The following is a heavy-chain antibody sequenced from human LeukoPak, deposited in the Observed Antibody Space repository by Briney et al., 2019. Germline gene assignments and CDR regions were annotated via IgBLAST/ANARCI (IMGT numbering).Heavy chain of an antibody. CDR1: GFTFNNYE. CDR2: ISIGGNTI. V-gene: IGHV3-48*03. J-gene: IGHJ4*02. Sequence: GGSLRLSCAASGFTFNNYEMYWVRQAPGKGLEWVSYISIGGNTIYYADSVKGRFTISRDNAKNSLSLQMNSLRAEDTAVYFCARGGPLIDCWGQGTLVTVSS. CDR3: ARGGPLIDC.